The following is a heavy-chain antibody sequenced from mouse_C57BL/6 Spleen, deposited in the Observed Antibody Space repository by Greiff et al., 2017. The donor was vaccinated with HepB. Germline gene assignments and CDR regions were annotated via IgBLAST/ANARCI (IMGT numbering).Heavy chain of an antibody. CDR1: GYTFTSYW. CDR2: IDPSDSYT. V-gene: IGHV1-50*01. D-gene: IGHD2-1*01. CDR3: ARLLDYYAMDY. J-gene: IGHJ4*01. Sequence: VQLQQPGAELVKPGASVKLSCKASGYTFTSYWMQWVKQRPGQGLEWIGEIDPSDSYTNYNQKFKGKATLTVDTSSSTAYMQLSSLTSEDSAVYYCARLLDYYAMDYWGQGTSVTVSS.